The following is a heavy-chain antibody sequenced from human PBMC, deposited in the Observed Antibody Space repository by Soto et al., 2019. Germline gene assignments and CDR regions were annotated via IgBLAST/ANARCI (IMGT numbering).Heavy chain of an antibody. V-gene: IGHV4-59*01. CDR2: IYYSGST. CDR3: ARFQGWFDP. Sequence: QVQLQESGPGLVKPSETLSLTYTVSGGSISSYYWSWIRQPPGKGLEWIGYIYYSGSTNYNPSLKSRVTISVDTSKNQFSLKLSSVTAADTAVYYCARFQGWFDPWGQGTLVTVSS. J-gene: IGHJ5*02. CDR1: GGSISSYY.